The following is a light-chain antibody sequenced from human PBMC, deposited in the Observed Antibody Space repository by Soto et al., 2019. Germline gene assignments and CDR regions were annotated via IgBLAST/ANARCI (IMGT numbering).Light chain of an antibody. Sequence: EIVMTQSPATLPVSPGEGATLSCRASQSVSSNLAWYQQKPGQAPRLLIYGASTGATGIPARFSGSGSGTEFTLTISSLQSEDFAVYYCQQYNNWPWTFGQGTKVDIK. V-gene: IGKV3-15*01. CDR2: GAS. CDR1: QSVSSN. CDR3: QQYNNWPWT. J-gene: IGKJ1*01.